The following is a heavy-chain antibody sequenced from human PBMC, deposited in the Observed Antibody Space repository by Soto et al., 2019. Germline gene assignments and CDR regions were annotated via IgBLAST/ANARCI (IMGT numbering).Heavy chain of an antibody. CDR1: GYTFTSYA. D-gene: IGHD2-21*02. CDR3: ARIIVVVTALDY. V-gene: IGHV1-3*05. CDR2: INAGNGNT. Sequence: QVQLVQSGAEEKKPGASVKVSCKASGYTFTSYAMHWVRQAPGQRLEWRGWINAGNGNTKYSQKFQGRVTITRDTSASTAYMELSSLRSEDTAVYYCARIIVVVTALDYWGQGTLVTVSS. J-gene: IGHJ4*02.